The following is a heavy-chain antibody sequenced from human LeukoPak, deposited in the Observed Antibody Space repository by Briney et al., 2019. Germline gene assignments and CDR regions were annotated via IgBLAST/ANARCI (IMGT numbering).Heavy chain of an antibody. D-gene: IGHD3-10*01. V-gene: IGHV4-59*01. CDR2: IYYSGST. Sequence: SETLSLTCTVSGGSISSYYWSWIRQPPGKGLEWIGYIYYSGSTNYNPSLKSRVTISVDTSKNQFSLKLSSVTAEDTAVYYCARDYGSGSYEGAHFDYWGQGTLVTVSS. J-gene: IGHJ4*02. CDR3: ARDYGSGSYEGAHFDY. CDR1: GGSISSYY.